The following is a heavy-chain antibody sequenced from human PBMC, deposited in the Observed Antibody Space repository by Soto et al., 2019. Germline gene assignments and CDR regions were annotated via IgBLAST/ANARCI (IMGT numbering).Heavy chain of an antibody. CDR1: GYTFTSYG. CDR3: ARDRKDTAMVPRWFDP. V-gene: IGHV1-18*01. D-gene: IGHD5-18*01. CDR2: ISAYNGNT. J-gene: IGHJ5*02. Sequence: ASVKVSCKASGYTFTSYGISWVRQAPGQGLEWMGWISAYNGNTNYAQKLQGGVTMTTDTSTSTAYMELRSLRSDDTAVYYCARDRKDTAMVPRWFDPWGQGTLVTVSS.